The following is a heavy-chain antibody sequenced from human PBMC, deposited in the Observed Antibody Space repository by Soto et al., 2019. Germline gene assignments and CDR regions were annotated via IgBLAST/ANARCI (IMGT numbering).Heavy chain of an antibody. D-gene: IGHD3-10*01. CDR1: GYTFTGYY. V-gene: IGHV1-2*02. CDR2: VNPISGDT. J-gene: IGHJ5*02. CDR3: AREEGFRITMDRGRWFDP. Sequence: ASVKVSCKASGYTFTGYYLHWVRQAPGQGLEWMGWVNPISGDTNYAQKFQDRVIMTRDRSITTVHMELSRLRSDDTAVYYCAREEGFRITMDRGRWFDPWGQGTLVTVPS.